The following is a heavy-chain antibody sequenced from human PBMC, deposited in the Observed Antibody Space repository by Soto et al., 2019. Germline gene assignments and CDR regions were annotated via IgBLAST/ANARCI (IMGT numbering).Heavy chain of an antibody. D-gene: IGHD3-9*01. Sequence: PGESLKISCKGSGYSFTSYWIGWVRQMPGKGLEWMGIIYPGDSDTRYSPSFQGQVTISADKSISTAYLQWSSLKASDTAMYYCARLIPDYDILTGYYNRYYYYYMYVWGKGTTVTVSS. CDR2: IYPGDSDT. J-gene: IGHJ6*03. V-gene: IGHV5-51*01. CDR3: ARLIPDYDILTGYYNRYYYYYMYV. CDR1: GYSFTSYW.